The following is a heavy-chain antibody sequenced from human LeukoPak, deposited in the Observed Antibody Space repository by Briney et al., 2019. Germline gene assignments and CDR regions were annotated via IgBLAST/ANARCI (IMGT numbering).Heavy chain of an antibody. Sequence: SETLSLTCAVSGYPISSGYYWGWIRQPPGKGLAWIESIYHSGSTYYNPSLKSRVTISVDTSKNQFSLKLSSVTAADTAVYYCASLLRYFDWLGFDPWGQGTLVTVSS. V-gene: IGHV4-38-2*01. J-gene: IGHJ5*02. CDR1: GYPISSGYY. CDR3: ASLLRYFDWLGFDP. D-gene: IGHD3-9*01. CDR2: IYHSGST.